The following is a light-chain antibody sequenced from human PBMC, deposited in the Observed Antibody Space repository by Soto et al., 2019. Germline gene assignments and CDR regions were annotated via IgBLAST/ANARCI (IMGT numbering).Light chain of an antibody. J-gene: IGKJ1*01. CDR1: QSISSY. CDR2: AAS. CDR3: QQSYSTPQT. V-gene: IGKV1-39*01. Sequence: EIQMNQSPSALSASVGDRVTITCRASQSISSYLNWYQQKPGKAPKLLIYAASSLQSGVPSRFSGSGSGTDFTLTISSLQPEDFATYYCQQSYSTPQTFGQGTMVDI.